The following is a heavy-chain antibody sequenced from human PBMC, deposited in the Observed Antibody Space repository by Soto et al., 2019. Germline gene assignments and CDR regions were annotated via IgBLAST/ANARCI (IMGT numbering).Heavy chain of an antibody. CDR1: GFTVSSNY. CDR2: IYSGGST. J-gene: IGHJ4*02. Sequence: GGSLRLSCAASGFTVSSNYMSWVRQAPGKGLEWVSVIYSGGSTYYADSAKGRFTISRHNSKNTLYLQMNSLRAEDTAVYYCASLGFGELFDYWGQGTLVTVSS. V-gene: IGHV3-66*01. D-gene: IGHD3-10*01. CDR3: ASLGFGELFDY.